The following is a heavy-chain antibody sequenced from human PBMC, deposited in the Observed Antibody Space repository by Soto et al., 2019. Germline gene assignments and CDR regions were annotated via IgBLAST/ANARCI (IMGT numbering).Heavy chain of an antibody. Sequence: QVQLQESGPGLVRPSQTLSLTCTVSGGSISTSDYYWSWIRQHPVRGLEWIGYVYFSGDTFYNPALESRVVISGETSENRFSRKLTAGTAADTAVYYCARDPRRTRGWHFDLWGRGTLVTVSS. J-gene: IGHJ2*01. CDR3: ARDPRRTRGWHFDL. CDR2: VYFSGDT. CDR1: GGSISTSDYY. V-gene: IGHV4-31*03. D-gene: IGHD3-10*01.